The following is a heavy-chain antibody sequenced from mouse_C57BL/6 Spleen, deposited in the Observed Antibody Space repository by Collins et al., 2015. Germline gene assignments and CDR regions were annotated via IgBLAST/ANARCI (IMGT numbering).Heavy chain of an antibody. CDR3: ARRGVYYYFDY. Sequence: YNMDWVKQSHGKSLEWIGNINPNNGGTIYNQRFKGKATLTVDKSPSTAYMELRSLTSEDTAVYYCARRGVYYYFDYWGQGTTLTVSS. V-gene: IGHV1-18*01. CDR1: YN. D-gene: IGHD1-1*01. J-gene: IGHJ2*01. CDR2: INPNNGGT.